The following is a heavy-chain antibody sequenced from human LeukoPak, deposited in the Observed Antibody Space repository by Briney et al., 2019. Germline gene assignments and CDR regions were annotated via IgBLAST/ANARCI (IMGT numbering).Heavy chain of an antibody. D-gene: IGHD6-13*01. CDR3: ARDIAGAHYYYYYMDV. CDR2: IYSGGST. Sequence: PGWPLRLSCAASGFTVSSNYTSWVRQAPGKGLEWVSVIYSGGSTYYADSVKGRFTISRDNSKNTLYLQMNSLRAEDTAVYYCARDIAGAHYYYYYMDVWGKGTTVTVSS. V-gene: IGHV3-53*01. CDR1: GFTVSSNY. J-gene: IGHJ6*03.